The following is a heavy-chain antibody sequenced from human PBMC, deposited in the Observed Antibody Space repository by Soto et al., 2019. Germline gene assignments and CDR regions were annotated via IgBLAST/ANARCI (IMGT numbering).Heavy chain of an antibody. D-gene: IGHD3-10*01. CDR3: ARESGPRSPLNSSSRLDGMDV. CDR1: GGSISSYY. V-gene: IGHV4-59*01. J-gene: IGHJ6*02. CDR2: IYYSGST. Sequence: SETLSLTCTVSGGSISSYYWSWIRQPPGKGLEWIGYIYYSGSTNYNPSLKSRVTISVDTSKNQFSLKLSSVTAADTVAYLCARESGPRSPLNSSSRLDGMDVWGQGTTVTVSS.